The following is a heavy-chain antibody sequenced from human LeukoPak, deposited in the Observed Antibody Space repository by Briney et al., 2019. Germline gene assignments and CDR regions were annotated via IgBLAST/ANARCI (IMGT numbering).Heavy chain of an antibody. CDR3: ARDEPNNWNYLY. J-gene: IGHJ4*02. CDR1: GYTFTGYS. V-gene: IGHV1-2*02. D-gene: IGHD1-7*01. Sequence: ASVKVSCKASGYTFTGYSMHWVRQAPGQGLEWMGWINPNSGGTNYAQKFQGRVTMTRDTSISTAYMELSRLRSDDTAVYYCARDEPNNWNYLYWGQGTLVTVSS. CDR2: INPNSGGT.